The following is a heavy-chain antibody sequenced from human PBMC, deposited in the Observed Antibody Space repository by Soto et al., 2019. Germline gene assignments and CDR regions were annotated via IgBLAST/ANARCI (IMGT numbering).Heavy chain of an antibody. Sequence: GGYLRLSCAASGFTFSSYGMHWVRQAPGKGLEWVAVISYDGSNKYYADSVKGRFTISRDNSKNTLYLQMNSLRAEDTAVYYCAKAQNYYDSSGYYPSWGQGTLVTVSS. D-gene: IGHD3-22*01. CDR3: AKAQNYYDSSGYYPS. CDR2: ISYDGSNK. CDR1: GFTFSSYG. V-gene: IGHV3-30*18. J-gene: IGHJ5*02.